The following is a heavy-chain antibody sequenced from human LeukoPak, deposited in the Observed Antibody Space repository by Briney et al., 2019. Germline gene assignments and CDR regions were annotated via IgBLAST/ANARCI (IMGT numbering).Heavy chain of an antibody. J-gene: IGHJ4*02. CDR2: IRYDGSNK. CDR3: AKEFPFDILAGYYPSYYFDC. D-gene: IGHD3-9*01. V-gene: IGHV3-30*02. CDR1: GFTFSSYG. Sequence: GGSLRLSCAASGFTFSSYGMHWVRQAPGKGLEWVAFIRYDGSNKYYADSVKGRFTISRDNSKNTLYLQMNSLRAEDTAVYYCAKEFPFDILAGYYPSYYFDCWGQGTLVTVSS.